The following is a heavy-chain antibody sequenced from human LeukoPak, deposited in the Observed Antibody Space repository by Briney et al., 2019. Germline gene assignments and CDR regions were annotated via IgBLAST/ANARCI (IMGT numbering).Heavy chain of an antibody. V-gene: IGHV3-11*01. Sequence: SGGSLRLSCAASGFSFNESYMTWNRQAPGKGLEWVAYISGRGFSMYYADSVKGRFTISRDNARNSLYLNTSSLRADDTAVYYCARGKRRFDYWGQGTLVTVSS. CDR2: ISGRGFSM. CDR3: ARGKRRFDY. J-gene: IGHJ4*02. CDR1: GFSFNESY.